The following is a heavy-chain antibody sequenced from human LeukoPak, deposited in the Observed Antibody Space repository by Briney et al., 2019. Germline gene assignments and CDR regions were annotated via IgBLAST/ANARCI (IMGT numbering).Heavy chain of an antibody. Sequence: GGSLRLSCAASGFTFSSYSMNWARQAPGKGLEWVSSISSSSSYIYYADSVKGRFTISRDNAKNSLYLQMNSLRAEDTAVYYCARDFPSRYGSGSYYSFDCWGQGTLVTVSS. V-gene: IGHV3-21*01. J-gene: IGHJ4*02. CDR2: ISSSSSYI. CDR3: ARDFPSRYGSGSYYSFDC. CDR1: GFTFSSYS. D-gene: IGHD3-10*01.